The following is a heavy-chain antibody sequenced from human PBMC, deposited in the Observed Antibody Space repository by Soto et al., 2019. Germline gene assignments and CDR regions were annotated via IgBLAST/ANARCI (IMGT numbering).Heavy chain of an antibody. V-gene: IGHV1-3*01. CDR2: INAGNGNT. J-gene: IGHJ4*02. CDR1: GYTFTSYA. CDR3: ARDHYAARLANYFDY. Sequence: QVQLVQSGAEVKKPGASVKVSCKASGYTFTSYAMHWVRQAPGQRLEWMGWINAGNGNTKYSQKFQGRVSITRDTSASTSYIELSSLRSEDTAVYYCARDHYAARLANYFDYWGQGTLVTVSS. D-gene: IGHD2-2*01.